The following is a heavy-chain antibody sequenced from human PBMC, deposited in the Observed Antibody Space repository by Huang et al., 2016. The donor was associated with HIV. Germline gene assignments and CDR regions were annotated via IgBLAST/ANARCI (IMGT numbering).Heavy chain of an antibody. CDR2: MNSDGSDT. CDR1: GFTFRNHW. J-gene: IGHJ6*03. Sequence: EVQLVESGGGLVQPGGSLRLSCAASGFTFRNHWMHWVRQAPGEGREWVARMNSDGSDTRPADAGKGRFTISRDNAQNTVHLHMNSLRAEDTAVYFCAKNPSITAVDSDYYYYYMDVWGKGTTVTVS. V-gene: IGHV3-74*01. CDR3: AKNPSITAVDSDYYYYYMDV. D-gene: IGHD6-13*01.